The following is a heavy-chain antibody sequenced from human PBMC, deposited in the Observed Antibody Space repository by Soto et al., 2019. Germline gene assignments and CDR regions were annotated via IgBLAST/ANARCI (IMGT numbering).Heavy chain of an antibody. CDR1: GYNFINYW. CDR3: ARTYYYDSSGYQPLNY. V-gene: IGHV5-51*01. J-gene: IGHJ4*02. Sequence: GESLKISCKGSGYNFINYWIGWVRQMPGTGLERVGIIYPGDSDTRYSPSFQGQVTISADKSIRTAYLQWGSLKASDTAVYYCARTYYYDSSGYQPLNYWGQGAQVTVSS. CDR2: IYPGDSDT. D-gene: IGHD3-22*01.